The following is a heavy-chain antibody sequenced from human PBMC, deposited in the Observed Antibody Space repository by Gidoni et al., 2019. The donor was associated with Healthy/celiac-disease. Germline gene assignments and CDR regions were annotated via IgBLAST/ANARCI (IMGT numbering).Heavy chain of an antibody. V-gene: IGHV3-15*01. Sequence: EVQLVESGGGLVKPGGSLSLSWAAPGFPFSNAWMSWGRQAPGKGLAWVGRIKSKTDGGTTDYAAPVKGRFTISRDDSKNTLYLQMNSLKTEDTAVYYCTADGNDYWGQGTLVTVSS. D-gene: IGHD2-15*01. CDR2: IKSKTDGGTT. J-gene: IGHJ4*02. CDR1: GFPFSNAW. CDR3: TADGNDY.